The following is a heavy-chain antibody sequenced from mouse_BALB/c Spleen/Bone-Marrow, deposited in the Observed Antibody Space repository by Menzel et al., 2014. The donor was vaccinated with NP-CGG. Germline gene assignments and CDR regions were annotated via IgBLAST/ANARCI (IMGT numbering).Heavy chain of an antibody. J-gene: IGHJ3*01. D-gene: IGHD4-1*01. V-gene: IGHV1-4*02. CDR2: IVPSSGYT. CDR3: AREARTGAWFAY. Sequence: LVESGAELARPGASVKMSCKASGYTFTSYTIQWVKRRPGQGLEWVGYIVPSSGYTDYNQNFKDKTTLTADKSSSTAYMQLSSPTSADSAVYYCAREARTGAWFAYWGQGTLVTVSA. CDR1: GYTFTSYT.